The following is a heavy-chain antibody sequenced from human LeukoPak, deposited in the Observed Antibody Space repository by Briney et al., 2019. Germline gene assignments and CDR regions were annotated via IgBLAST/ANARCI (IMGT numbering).Heavy chain of an antibody. CDR3: ARDYYDSSGYSRFDP. CDR2: INPNSGGT. J-gene: IGHJ5*02. V-gene: IGHV1-2*06. CDR1: GYTFTGYY. D-gene: IGHD3-22*01. Sequence: ASVKVSCKASGYTFTGYYMHWVRQAPGQGLEWMGRINPNSGGTDYAQKFQGRVTMTRDTSISTAYMEVSRLRSDDTAVYYCARDYYDSSGYSRFDPWGQGTLVTVSS.